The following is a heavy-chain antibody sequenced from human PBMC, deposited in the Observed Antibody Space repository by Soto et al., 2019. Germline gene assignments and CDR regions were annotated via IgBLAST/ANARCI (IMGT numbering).Heavy chain of an antibody. Sequence: GGSLRLSCAASGCNFSSYSINWVRQAPGKGLEWVSSISSSSSYIYYADSVKGRFTISRDNAKNSLYLQMNSLRAEDTAVYYCAREVDIVATTIDYWGQGTLVTVSS. D-gene: IGHD5-12*01. CDR1: GCNFSSYS. J-gene: IGHJ4*02. V-gene: IGHV3-21*01. CDR3: AREVDIVATTIDY. CDR2: ISSSSSYI.